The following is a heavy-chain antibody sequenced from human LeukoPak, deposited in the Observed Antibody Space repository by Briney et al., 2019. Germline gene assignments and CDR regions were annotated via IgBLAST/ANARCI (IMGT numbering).Heavy chain of an antibody. CDR2: INPNSGGT. CDR3: ARDSLWAAKRFDY. J-gene: IGHJ4*02. CDR1: GYTFTGYF. D-gene: IGHD6-25*01. V-gene: IGHV1-2*02. Sequence: GASVKVSCTASGYTFTGYFMHWVRQAPGQGLEWMGWINPNSGGTNYAQKFQGRVTMTRDTSISTAYMELSRLRSDDTAVYYCARDSLWAAKRFDYWGQGTLVTVSS.